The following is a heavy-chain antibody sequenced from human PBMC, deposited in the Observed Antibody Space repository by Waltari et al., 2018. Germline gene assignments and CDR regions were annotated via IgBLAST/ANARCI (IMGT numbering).Heavy chain of an antibody. CDR2: ITGGGST. Sequence: EVQLLESGGGLVQPGGSLRLSCAASGFTFSDYAMSWVRQAPGKGLRYVSSITGGGSTYYADSVKGWFAISRDNSKNTLYLQMNSLGAEDTAVYYCAKLHYDTSGYYGKVDYWGQGTLVTVSS. CDR3: AKLHYDTSGYYGKVDY. CDR1: GFTFSDYA. V-gene: IGHV3-23*01. D-gene: IGHD3-22*01. J-gene: IGHJ4*02.